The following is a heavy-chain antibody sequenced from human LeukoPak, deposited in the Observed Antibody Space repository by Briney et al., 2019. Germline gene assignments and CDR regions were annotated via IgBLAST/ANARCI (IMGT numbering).Heavy chain of an antibody. CDR3: ARFLGGYYYDSSGYDY. D-gene: IGHD3-22*01. Sequence: ASVKVSCKASGYTFTSYDINWVRQATGQGLEWMGWMNPNSGNTGYAQKFQGRVTMTRNTSISTAYMGLSSLRSEDTAVYYCARFLGGYYYDSSGYDYWGQGTLVTVSS. V-gene: IGHV1-8*01. CDR1: GYTFTSYD. J-gene: IGHJ4*02. CDR2: MNPNSGNT.